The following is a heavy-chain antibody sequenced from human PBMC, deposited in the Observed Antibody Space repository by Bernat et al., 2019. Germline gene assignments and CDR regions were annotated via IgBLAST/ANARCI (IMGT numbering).Heavy chain of an antibody. D-gene: IGHD6-19*01. CDR2: INAGNGNT. V-gene: IGHV1-3*01. CDR3: ARRVAGSRGADY. Sequence: QVQLVQSGAEVKKPGASVKVSCKASGYTFTSYAMHWVRQAPGQRLEWMGWINAGNGNTKYSQKFRGRVTITRDTSASTAYMELSSLRSEDTAVYYCARRVAGSRGADYWGQGTLVTVSS. J-gene: IGHJ4*02. CDR1: GYTFTSYA.